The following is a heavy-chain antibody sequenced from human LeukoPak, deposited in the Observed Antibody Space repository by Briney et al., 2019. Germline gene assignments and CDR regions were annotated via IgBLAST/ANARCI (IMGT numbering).Heavy chain of an antibody. CDR2: INPGDGAT. Sequence: ASVKVSCKASGYTFTMYYIHWVRQAPGQGFEWMGMINPGDGATTYAQRFRGRVTVTRDMSTTTVYMDLRSLRSEDTAVYFCARGGRGALRGGLGGFFASYYTYYYVDVWGRGTTVTVSS. J-gene: IGHJ6*03. V-gene: IGHV1-46*01. D-gene: IGHD3-10*01. CDR3: ARGGRGALRGGLGGFFASYYTYYYVDV. CDR1: GYTFTMYY.